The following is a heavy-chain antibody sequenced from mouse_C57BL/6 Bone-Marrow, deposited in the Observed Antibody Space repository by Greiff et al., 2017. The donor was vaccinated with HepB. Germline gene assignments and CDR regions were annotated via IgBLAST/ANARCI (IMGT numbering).Heavy chain of an antibody. CDR1: GYTFTSYW. Sequence: QVQLKQPGAELVRPGSSVKLSCKASGYTFTSYWMDWVKQRPGQGLEWIGNIYPSDSETHYNQKFKDKATLTVDKSSSTAYMQLSSLTSEDSAVYYCARDSSGPFAYWGQGTLVTVSA. V-gene: IGHV1-61*01. D-gene: IGHD3-2*02. J-gene: IGHJ3*01. CDR2: IYPSDSET. CDR3: ARDSSGPFAY.